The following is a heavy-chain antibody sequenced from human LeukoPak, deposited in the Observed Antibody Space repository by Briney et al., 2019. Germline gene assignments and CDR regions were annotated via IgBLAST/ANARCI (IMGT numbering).Heavy chain of an antibody. Sequence: GGSLRLSCAASGFTFSRYWMSWVRQAPGKGLEWVANIKQDGSEKYYVDSVKGRFTISRDNAKNSLYLQMNSLRAEDTAVYYCARVGNGYVMDYWGQGTPVTVSS. D-gene: IGHD5-12*01. CDR1: GFTFSRYW. J-gene: IGHJ4*02. CDR3: ARVGNGYVMDY. CDR2: IKQDGSEK. V-gene: IGHV3-7*01.